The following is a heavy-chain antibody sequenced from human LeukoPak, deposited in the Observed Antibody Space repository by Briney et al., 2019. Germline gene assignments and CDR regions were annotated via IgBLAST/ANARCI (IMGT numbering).Heavy chain of an antibody. CDR2: INPNSGGT. CDR1: GCTFTCYD. D-gene: IGHD6-13*01. J-gene: IGHJ6*03. V-gene: IGHV1-2*02. Sequence: ASVKVSCKASGCTFTCYDMHWVRQAPGQGLEWMGWINPNSGGTNYAQKFQGRVTMTRDTSISTAYMELSRLRSDDTAVYYCASGGVGFGSWYYYYYYMDVWGKGTTVTVSS. CDR3: ASGGVGFGSWYYYYYYMDV.